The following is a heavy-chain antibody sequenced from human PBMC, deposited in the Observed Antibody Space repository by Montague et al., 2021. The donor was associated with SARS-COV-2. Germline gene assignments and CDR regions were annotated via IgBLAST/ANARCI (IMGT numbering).Heavy chain of an antibody. CDR1: GASISSSSYY. J-gene: IGHJ6*02. CDR2: IYYSGST. Sequence: SETLSLTCTVSGASISSSSYYWGRIRQPPGQGLDWIGSIYYSGSTYYNPSLKSRVTISVDTSKNQFSLKLSSVAAADTAVYYCARLGRQQLVRLSGMDVWGQGTTVTVSS. D-gene: IGHD6-13*01. CDR3: ARLGRQQLVRLSGMDV. V-gene: IGHV4-39*07.